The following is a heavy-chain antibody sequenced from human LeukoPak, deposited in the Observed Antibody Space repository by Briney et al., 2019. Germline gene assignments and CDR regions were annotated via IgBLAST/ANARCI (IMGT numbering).Heavy chain of an antibody. CDR2: INHSGST. D-gene: IGHD3-10*01. J-gene: IGHJ4*02. V-gene: IGHV4-34*01. CDR1: GGSFSGYY. Sequence: SETLSLTCAVYGGSFSGYYWSWIRQPPGKGLEGIGEINHSGSTNYNPSLKSRVTISVDTSKNQFSLKLSSVTAADTAVYYCARGGGITMVRGVIHLDYWGQGTLVTVSS. CDR3: ARGGGITMVRGVIHLDY.